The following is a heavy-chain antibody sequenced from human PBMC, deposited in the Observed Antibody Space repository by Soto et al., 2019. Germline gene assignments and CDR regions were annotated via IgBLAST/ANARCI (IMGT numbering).Heavy chain of an antibody. CDR3: AKVSSPYYYDSSGYSEWFDP. Sequence: GGSLRLSCAASGFTFSSYAMSWVRQAPGKGLEWVSAISGSGGSTYYADSVKGRLTISRDNSKNTLYLQMNSLRAEDTAVYYCAKVSSPYYYDSSGYSEWFDPWGQGTLVTVSS. V-gene: IGHV3-23*01. CDR2: ISGSGGST. J-gene: IGHJ5*02. CDR1: GFTFSSYA. D-gene: IGHD3-22*01.